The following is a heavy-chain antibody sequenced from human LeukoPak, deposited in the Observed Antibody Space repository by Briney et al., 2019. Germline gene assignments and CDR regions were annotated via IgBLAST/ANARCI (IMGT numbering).Heavy chain of an antibody. V-gene: IGHV1-18*01. D-gene: IGHD2-2*01. Sequence: ASVTVSCKASGYTFTIYGISWVRQAPGQGLEWMGWISAYNGNTNYAQKLQGRVTMTTDTSTSTAYMELRSLRSDDTAVYYCAREDCSSTSCKENPYYYYYGMDVWGQGTTVTVSS. CDR2: ISAYNGNT. J-gene: IGHJ6*02. CDR1: GYTFTIYG. CDR3: AREDCSSTSCKENPYYYYYGMDV.